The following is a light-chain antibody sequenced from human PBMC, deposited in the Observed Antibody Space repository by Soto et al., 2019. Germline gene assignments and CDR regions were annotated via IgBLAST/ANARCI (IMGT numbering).Light chain of an antibody. V-gene: IGLV2-14*01. CDR3: DSYTSSSTYV. J-gene: IGLJ1*01. Sequence: QSALTQPASVSGSPGQSITISCIGTSSDIGGYNYVSWYQQHPGKAPKLIIYGVSQRPSGASDRFSGSKSGNTASLTISGLHAEDEADYYCDSYTSSSTYVFGTGTKLTVL. CDR2: GVS. CDR1: SSDIGGYNY.